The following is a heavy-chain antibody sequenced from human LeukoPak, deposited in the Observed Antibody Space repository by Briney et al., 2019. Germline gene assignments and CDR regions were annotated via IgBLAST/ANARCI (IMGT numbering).Heavy chain of an antibody. CDR1: GGTFSSYA. D-gene: IGHD4-17*01. CDR3: ARAKYYGDYGFDY. CDR2: TIPIFGTA. Sequence: SVKVSCKASGGTFSSYAISWVRQAPGQGLEWMGGTIPIFGTANYAQKFQGRVTITTDESTSTAYMELSSLRSEDTAVYYCARAKYYGDYGFDYWGQGTLVTVSS. V-gene: IGHV1-69*05. J-gene: IGHJ4*02.